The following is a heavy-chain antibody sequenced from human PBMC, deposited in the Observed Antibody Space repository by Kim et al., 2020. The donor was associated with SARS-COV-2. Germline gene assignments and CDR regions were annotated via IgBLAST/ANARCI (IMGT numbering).Heavy chain of an antibody. CDR3: ARPYRGGSFDI. D-gene: IGHD3-16*01. CDR1: GFTFSSYW. J-gene: IGHJ3*02. V-gene: IGHV3-7*01. CDR2: IKQDACVI. Sequence: GGSLRLSCAASGFTFSSYWMSWVRQAPGKGLEWVASIKQDACVISYVDSVRGRFTISRDNAKNSLSLKVDSLRAEDTALYFCARPYRGGSFDIWGQGTMVSVSS.